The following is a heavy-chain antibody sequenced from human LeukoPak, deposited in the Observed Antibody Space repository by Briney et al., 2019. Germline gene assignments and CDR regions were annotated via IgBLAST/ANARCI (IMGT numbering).Heavy chain of an antibody. J-gene: IGHJ3*02. Sequence: GGSLRLSCAASGFTVSSNYMSWVGQAPGKGLEWVSVIYSGGSTYYADSVKGRFTISRDNSKNTLYLQMNSLRAEDTAVYYCARDGQQWLDHDAFDIWGQGTMVTVSS. CDR2: IYSGGST. V-gene: IGHV3-66*01. CDR1: GFTVSSNY. D-gene: IGHD6-19*01. CDR3: ARDGQQWLDHDAFDI.